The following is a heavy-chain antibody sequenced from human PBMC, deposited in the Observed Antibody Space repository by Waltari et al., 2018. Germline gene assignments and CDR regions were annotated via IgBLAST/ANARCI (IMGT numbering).Heavy chain of an antibody. V-gene: IGHV4-4*07. CDR3: ARDGWQQQLENYFDY. CDR1: GGSISSYY. D-gene: IGHD6-13*01. Sequence: QVQLQESGPGLVKPSETLSLTCTVSGGSISSYYWSWIRQPAGKGLEWIGRIYTSGSTNYNPSLKSRVTMSVDTSKNQFSLKLSSVTAADTAVYYCARDGWQQQLENYFDYWGQGTLVTVSS. CDR2: IYTSGST. J-gene: IGHJ4*02.